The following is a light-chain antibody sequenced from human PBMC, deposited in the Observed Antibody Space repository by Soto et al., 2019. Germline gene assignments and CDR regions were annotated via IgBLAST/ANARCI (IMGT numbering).Light chain of an antibody. V-gene: IGLV2-14*01. CDR1: SSDVGNYIY. CDR2: EVS. J-gene: IGLJ1*01. Sequence: QSVLTQPASVSGSPGQSITISCTGTSSDVGNYIYVFWFQQHPGKAPKLIISEVSNRPSGVSSRFSGSKSGNTASLTISGLQAEDEAHYYCTSYTTSSTYVFGTGTKVTLL. CDR3: TSYTTSSTYV.